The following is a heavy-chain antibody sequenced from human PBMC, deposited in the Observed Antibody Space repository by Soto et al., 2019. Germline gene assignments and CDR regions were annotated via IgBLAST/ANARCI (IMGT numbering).Heavy chain of an antibody. J-gene: IGHJ3*02. V-gene: IGHV4-31*02. CDR1: GFNIATYA. CDR2: IYYSGNT. CDR3: ARGAADYGNAFDI. Sequence: VQLLESGGGLVQPGGSLRLSCVGSGFNIATYAMSWVRQAPGKGLEWLAHIYYSGNTYYNPSLKSRLSISQDTSTNQFSLSLTSVTAADTAVYFCARGAADYGNAFDIWGRGTLVTVSS. D-gene: IGHD4-17*01.